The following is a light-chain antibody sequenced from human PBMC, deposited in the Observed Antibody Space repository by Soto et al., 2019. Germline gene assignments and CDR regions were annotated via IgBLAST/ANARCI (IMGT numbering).Light chain of an antibody. CDR2: GAS. CDR1: QSGSSSY. J-gene: IGKJ4*01. CDR3: QQYGSSLT. V-gene: IGKV3-20*01. Sequence: EIVLTQSPGTLSLSPGERATLSCRASQSGSSSYLAWYQQKPGQAPRLLIYGASSRATGIPDRFSGSGSGTDFTLTISRPEPEHFVVYYCQQYGSSLTVGGGTKVEIK.